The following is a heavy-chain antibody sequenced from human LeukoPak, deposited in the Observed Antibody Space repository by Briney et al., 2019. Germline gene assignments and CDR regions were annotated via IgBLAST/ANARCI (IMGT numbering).Heavy chain of an antibody. CDR1: GFSVSNNY. J-gene: IGHJ3*02. D-gene: IGHD3-22*01. CDR2: ISSTSSTI. Sequence: PGGSLRLSCAASGFSVSNNYMSWVRQAPGKGLEWVSYISSTSSTIYYADSVKGRFTISRDNAKNSLYLQMNSLRDEDTAVYYCARAAPYYYDSSGYSAFDSWGQGTMVTVSA. CDR3: ARAAPYYYDSSGYSAFDS. V-gene: IGHV3-48*02.